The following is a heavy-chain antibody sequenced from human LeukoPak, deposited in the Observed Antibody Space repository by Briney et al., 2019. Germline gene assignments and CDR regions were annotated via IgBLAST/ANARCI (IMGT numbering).Heavy chain of an antibody. V-gene: IGHV5-51*01. CDR3: VTYNTVWPVF. Sequence: GESLKISCAGYGYTFSTYYIGWVRQMPGKGLEWMAIIHPGGSDIRYSPSFQGQVTISADKYINTAYLQWTSLKASDTAMYYCVTYNTVWPVFWGLGTLVTVSS. CDR2: IHPGGSDI. CDR1: GYTFSTYY. J-gene: IGHJ4*02. D-gene: IGHD3-10*01.